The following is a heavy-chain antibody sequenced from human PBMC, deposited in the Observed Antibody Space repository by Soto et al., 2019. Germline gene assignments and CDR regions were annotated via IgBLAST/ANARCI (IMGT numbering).Heavy chain of an antibody. Sequence: ASVKVSCKASGYTFTGYYMHWVRQAPGQGLEWMGWINPNSGGTNYAQKFQGRVTMTRDTSISTAYMELSRLRSDDTAVYYCARDQAGGVGCYSFDYWGQGTLVTVST. J-gene: IGHJ4*02. CDR2: INPNSGGT. CDR1: GYTFTGYY. V-gene: IGHV1-2*02. CDR3: ARDQAGGVGCYSFDY. D-gene: IGHD2-15*01.